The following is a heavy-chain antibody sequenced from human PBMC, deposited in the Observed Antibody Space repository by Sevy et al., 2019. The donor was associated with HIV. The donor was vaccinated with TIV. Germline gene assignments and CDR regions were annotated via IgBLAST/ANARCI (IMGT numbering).Heavy chain of an antibody. CDR2: ISGSGYLP. Sequence: GGSLRLSCAASGFTFSSYAMSWVRQAPGKGLEWVSAISGSGYLPYYTDSVKGRFTISRDNSKNTLYLQMDSLRAEDTAVYYCAKEGVGYYYDSSGLFDYWGQGTLVTVSS. D-gene: IGHD3-22*01. CDR3: AKEGVGYYYDSSGLFDY. CDR1: GFTFSSYA. J-gene: IGHJ4*02. V-gene: IGHV3-23*01.